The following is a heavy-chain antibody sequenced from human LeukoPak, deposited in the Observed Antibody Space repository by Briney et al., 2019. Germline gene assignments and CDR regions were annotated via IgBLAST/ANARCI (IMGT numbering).Heavy chain of an antibody. CDR1: GGSISSSSYY. CDR3: ARRRSASGDIFGRANWFDS. CDR2: IYYSGST. V-gene: IGHV4-39*01. Sequence: PSETLSLTCTVSGGSISSSSYYWGWIRQPPGKGLEWIGSIYYSGSTYSNPSLKSRVTISVDTSKNQFSLKLTSVTAADTAVYYCARRRSASGDIFGRANWFDSWGQGTLVTVSS. J-gene: IGHJ5*01. D-gene: IGHD3-3*02.